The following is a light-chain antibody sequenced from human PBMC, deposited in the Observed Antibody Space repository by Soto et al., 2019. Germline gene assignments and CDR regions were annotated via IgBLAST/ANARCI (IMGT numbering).Light chain of an antibody. CDR1: SSNIGSNY. Sequence: QSVLPQPPSASGTPGQRVTISCSGSSSNIGSNYVYWYQQLPGTAPKLLIYRNNQRPSGVPDRFSGSKSGTSASLAISGLGSEDEADYYCAAWDDSLSAWVFGGGTKRTVL. J-gene: IGLJ3*02. V-gene: IGLV1-47*01. CDR2: RNN. CDR3: AAWDDSLSAWV.